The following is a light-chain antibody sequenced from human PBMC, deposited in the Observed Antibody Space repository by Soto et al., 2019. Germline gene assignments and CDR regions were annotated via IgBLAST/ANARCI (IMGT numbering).Light chain of an antibody. Sequence: QSVLTQPPSASGAPGQRVTVSCSGSTSNILTNTVNWYQHLPGTAPKLLIFSNDERPSGVPARFSASKSGTSASLAISGLQSEDEAEYYCAACDDSLNGPVFGGGTKLPVL. V-gene: IGLV1-44*01. CDR1: TSNILTNT. J-gene: IGLJ2*01. CDR3: AACDDSLNGPV. CDR2: SND.